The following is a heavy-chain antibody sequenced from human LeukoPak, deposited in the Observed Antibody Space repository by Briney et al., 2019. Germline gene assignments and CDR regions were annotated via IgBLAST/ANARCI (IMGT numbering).Heavy chain of an antibody. Sequence: ASVKVSCKASGYTVTSHGTSWVRQAPGRGLEWMGWSSAYNGNTNYAQKLQCRVTMTTDTSTGTAYMELRSLRSDDTAVYYCARLAGASGSPLRFDPWGQGTLVTVSS. D-gene: IGHD3-10*01. CDR2: SSAYNGNT. J-gene: IGHJ5*02. CDR1: GYTVTSHG. CDR3: ARLAGASGSPLRFDP. V-gene: IGHV1-18*01.